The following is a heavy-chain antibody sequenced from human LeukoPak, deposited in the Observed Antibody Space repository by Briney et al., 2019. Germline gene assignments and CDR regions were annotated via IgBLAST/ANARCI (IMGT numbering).Heavy chain of an antibody. CDR3: ARPHTILDY. V-gene: IGHV4-59*01. D-gene: IGHD3-3*01. CDR1: GGSISSYY. J-gene: IGHJ4*02. CDR2: IYYSGST. Sequence: SETLSLTCTVSGGSISSYYWSWIRQPPGKGLEWTGYIYYSGSTNYNPSLKSRVTISVDTSKNQFSLKLSSVTAAGTAVYYCARPHTILDYWGQGTLVTVSS.